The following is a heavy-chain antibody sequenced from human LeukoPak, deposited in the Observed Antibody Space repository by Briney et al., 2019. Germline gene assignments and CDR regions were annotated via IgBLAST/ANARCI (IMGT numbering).Heavy chain of an antibody. CDR2: INSDGSST. CDR1: GFAFSSYW. J-gene: IGHJ4*02. CDR3: AVAGSSDYYFDY. Sequence: GGSLRLSCAASGFAFSSYWMPWVRQAPGKGLVWVSRINSDGSSTSYADSVKGRFTISRDNAKNTLYLQMNSLRAEDTAVYYCAVAGSSDYYFDYWGQGTLVTVSS. V-gene: IGHV3-74*01. D-gene: IGHD6-19*01.